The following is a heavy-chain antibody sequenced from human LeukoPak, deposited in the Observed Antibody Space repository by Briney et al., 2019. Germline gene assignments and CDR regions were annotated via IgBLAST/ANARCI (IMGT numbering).Heavy chain of an antibody. Sequence: GRSLRLSCAASGFSFSSYGMHWVRQAPGKGLEWVAVISYDGNKEYYVDSVKGRFTFSRDNSKNMLYLQMDSLRAEDTAVYHCARERATSTSTWSFDYWGQGTLVTVSS. CDR2: ISYDGNKE. CDR3: ARERATSTSTWSFDY. D-gene: IGHD2-2*01. CDR1: GFSFSSYG. J-gene: IGHJ4*02. V-gene: IGHV3-30*03.